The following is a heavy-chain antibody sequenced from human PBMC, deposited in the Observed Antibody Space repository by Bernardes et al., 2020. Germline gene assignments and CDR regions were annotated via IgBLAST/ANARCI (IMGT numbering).Heavy chain of an antibody. D-gene: IGHD2-21*01. V-gene: IGHV3-23*01. Sequence: GGSLRLSCAASGFTFSSYAMSWVRQAPGKGLEWVSAISGSGGSTYYADSVKGRFTISRDNSKNTLYLQMNSLRAEDTAVYYCAKDLAYCGGDCSTNAFDIWGQGTMVTVSS. CDR1: GFTFSSYA. CDR2: ISGSGGST. J-gene: IGHJ3*02. CDR3: AKDLAYCGGDCSTNAFDI.